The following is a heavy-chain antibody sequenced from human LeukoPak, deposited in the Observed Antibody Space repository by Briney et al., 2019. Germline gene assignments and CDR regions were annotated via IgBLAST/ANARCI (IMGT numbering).Heavy chain of an antibody. CDR1: GFPFETNA. Sequence: GGSLRLSCAASGFPFETNAMSWVRQAPGKGLEWVASIGNTETFYADSVTGRFTISRDNSKNTINLQMNRLRVEDTAIYYCAKDWIQFNRVFDCFDSWGQGTLVTVSS. CDR3: AKDWIQFNRVFDCFDS. J-gene: IGHJ4*02. D-gene: IGHD5-18*01. CDR2: IGNTET. V-gene: IGHV3-23*01.